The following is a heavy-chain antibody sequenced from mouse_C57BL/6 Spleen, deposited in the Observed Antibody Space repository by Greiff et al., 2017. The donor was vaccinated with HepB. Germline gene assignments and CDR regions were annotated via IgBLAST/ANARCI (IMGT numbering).Heavy chain of an antibody. CDR2: IWTGGGT. J-gene: IGHJ3*01. D-gene: IGHD2-4*01. V-gene: IGHV2-9-1*01. CDR3: ARNLNSSYDYDEAY. CDR1: GFSLTSYA. Sequence: VQRVESGPGLVAPSQSLSITCTVSGFSLTSYAISWVRQPPGKGLEWLGVIWTGGGTNYNSALKSRLSISKDNSKSQVFLKMNSLQTDDTARYYCARNLNSSYDYDEAYWGQGTLVTVSA.